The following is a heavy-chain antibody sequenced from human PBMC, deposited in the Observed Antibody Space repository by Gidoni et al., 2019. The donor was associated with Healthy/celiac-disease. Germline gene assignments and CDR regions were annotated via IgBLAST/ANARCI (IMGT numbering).Heavy chain of an antibody. D-gene: IGHD1-26*01. J-gene: IGHJ4*02. CDR1: GYTFTGYY. V-gene: IGHV1-2*04. CDR2: INPNSGGT. Sequence: QVQLVQSGAEVKKPGASVKVSCKASGYTFTGYYMHWVRQAPGQGLEGMGWINPNSGGTNYAQKFQGWVTITRDTSISTAYMELSRLRSDDTAVYYCARGAFTVGATGADYWGQGTLVTVSS. CDR3: ARGAFTVGATGADY.